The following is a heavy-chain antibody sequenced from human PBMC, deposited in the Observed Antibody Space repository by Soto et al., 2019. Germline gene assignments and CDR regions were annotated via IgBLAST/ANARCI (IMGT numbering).Heavy chain of an antibody. Sequence: ASETLSLTCTVSGGSMRNYFWTWIRQPPGKGLEWIGYIHYSGTTSFFPSYNPSLRSRVPISEDTSKNQFSLKLLSVATADTAVYFCAAGEASSRNLAPYYLDFWGQGTLVTVSS. J-gene: IGHJ4*02. CDR1: GGSMRNYF. CDR2: IHYSGTT. CDR3: AAGEASSRNLAPYYLDF. D-gene: IGHD6-13*01. V-gene: IGHV4-59*01.